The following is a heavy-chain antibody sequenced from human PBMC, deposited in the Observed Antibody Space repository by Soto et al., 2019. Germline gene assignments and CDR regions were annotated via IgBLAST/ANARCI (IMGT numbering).Heavy chain of an antibody. D-gene: IGHD6-13*01. Sequence: GDSLKISCQCSGYTFSNFWIGWVRQLPGKGLERMGIIYPGDNETRYSPSFNGKVTISADRSINTAYLQWNSLEASDTAFYFCARSPRSSPYFDYWGQGALVTISS. CDR2: IYPGDNET. CDR3: ARSPRSSPYFDY. J-gene: IGHJ4*02. V-gene: IGHV5-51*01. CDR1: GYTFSNFW.